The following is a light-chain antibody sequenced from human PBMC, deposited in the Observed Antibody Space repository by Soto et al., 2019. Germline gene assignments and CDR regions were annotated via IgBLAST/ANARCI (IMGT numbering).Light chain of an antibody. CDR1: QSVLYSSNNNNY. V-gene: IGKV4-1*01. CDR2: WAS. J-gene: IGKJ5*01. CDR3: QQYYSTRSIT. Sequence: DILLTPCRDSLSVSKGERATINCKARQSVLYSSNNNNYLAWYQQKPGQPPKLLLYWASTRESGVPDPFSGSGSGTDFTLTISSLQAEDVAVYYCQQYYSTRSITFGQGTRLEIK.